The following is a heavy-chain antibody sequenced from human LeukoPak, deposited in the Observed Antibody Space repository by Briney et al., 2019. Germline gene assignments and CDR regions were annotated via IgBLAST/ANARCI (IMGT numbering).Heavy chain of an antibody. D-gene: IGHD4-17*01. CDR1: GFTFSSYW. CDR2: IKQDGSEK. Sequence: PGGSLRLFCAASGFTFSSYWMSWVRQAPGKGLEWVANIKQDGSEKYYVDSVKGRFTISRDNAKNSLYLQMNSLRAEDTAVYYCARDQPSTGLDAFDIWGQGTMVTVSS. V-gene: IGHV3-7*01. CDR3: ARDQPSTGLDAFDI. J-gene: IGHJ3*02.